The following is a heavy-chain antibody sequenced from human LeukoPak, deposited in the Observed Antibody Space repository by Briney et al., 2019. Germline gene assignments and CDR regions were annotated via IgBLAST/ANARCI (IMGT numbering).Heavy chain of an antibody. Sequence: PGGSLRLSCAASGFTFSSYSMNWVRQAPGKGLEWVSYISSSSSTIYYADSVKGRFTISRDNAKNSLYLQMNSLRAEDTAVYYCARDYAGLLWFGEKGFDIWGQGTMVTVSS. CDR3: ARDYAGLLWFGEKGFDI. D-gene: IGHD3-10*01. CDR2: ISSSSSTI. CDR1: GFTFSSYS. V-gene: IGHV3-48*04. J-gene: IGHJ3*02.